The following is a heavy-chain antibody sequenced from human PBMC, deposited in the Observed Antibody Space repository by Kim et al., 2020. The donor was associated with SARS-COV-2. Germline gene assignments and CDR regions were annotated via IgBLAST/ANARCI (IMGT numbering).Heavy chain of an antibody. CDR2: ANIDGSST. Sequence: GGSLRLSCVASGFTFSSYWMHWVRQGPGKGLGWVSRANIDGSSTSYADSVKGRFTISTANARNTLYLQMNSLRAEATAVYYCASLSPGSVCDKFDYWAQ. J-gene: IGHJ4*02. CDR1: GFTFSSYW. CDR3: ASLSPGSVCDKFDY. D-gene: IGHD3-16*01. V-gene: IGHV3-74*01.